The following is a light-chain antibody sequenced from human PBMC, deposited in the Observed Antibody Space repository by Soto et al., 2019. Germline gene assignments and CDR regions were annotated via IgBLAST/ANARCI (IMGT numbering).Light chain of an antibody. CDR1: QSVSSSY. CDR2: GAS. J-gene: IGKJ3*01. Sequence: EIGFTQSPGTLSLSPGERATRSCRASQSVSSSYLAWYQQKPGQAPRLLIYGASSRATGIPDRFSGSGSGTDFTLTISRLEPEDFAVYYCQQYGSSPPFTFGPGTKVDIK. V-gene: IGKV3-20*01. CDR3: QQYGSSPPFT.